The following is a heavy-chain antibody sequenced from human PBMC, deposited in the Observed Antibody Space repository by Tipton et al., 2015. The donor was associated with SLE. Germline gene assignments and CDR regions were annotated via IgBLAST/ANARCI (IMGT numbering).Heavy chain of an antibody. V-gene: IGHV4-31*03. D-gene: IGHD5-18*01. CDR3: ARGPADTYMAYYYMDV. CDR2: ISHSGTP. J-gene: IGHJ6*03. CDR1: GGSISSGGHY. Sequence: TLSLTCTVSGGSISSGGHYWSWIRQHPGKGLEWVGYISHSGTPYYNPSLESRVTISVDTSKNQFSLKVSSMAAADTAVYYCARGPADTYMAYYYMDVWGKGTTVTVSS.